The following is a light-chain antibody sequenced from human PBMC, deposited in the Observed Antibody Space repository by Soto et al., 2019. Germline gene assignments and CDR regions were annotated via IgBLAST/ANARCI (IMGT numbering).Light chain of an antibody. J-gene: IGLJ1*01. V-gene: IGLV4-60*03. CDR1: SGHSDYA. CDR2: IEGSGTY. CDR3: ETWNSYTRV. Sequence: QSVLTQSSSASASLGSSVKLTCTLSSGHSDYAIAWHQQQPGKAPRYLMKIEGSGTYNKGSGIPDRFSGSSSGADRYLSISNLQSEDEADYYCETWNSYTRVFGTGTKLTVL.